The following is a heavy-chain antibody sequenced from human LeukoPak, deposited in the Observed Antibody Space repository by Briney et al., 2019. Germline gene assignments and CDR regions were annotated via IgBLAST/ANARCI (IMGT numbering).Heavy chain of an antibody. CDR3: GGGGGGYYDL. CDR1: GYTFTGYY. V-gene: IGHV1-2*02. Sequence: ASVKVSCKASGYTFTGYYMHWVRQAPGQGLEWMGWINSNNGGTKYAQKFQGRVTMTRDTSISTAYMELSRLRSDDTAVYYCGGGGGGYYDLWGQGTLVTVSS. CDR2: INSNNGGT. J-gene: IGHJ4*02. D-gene: IGHD3-3*01.